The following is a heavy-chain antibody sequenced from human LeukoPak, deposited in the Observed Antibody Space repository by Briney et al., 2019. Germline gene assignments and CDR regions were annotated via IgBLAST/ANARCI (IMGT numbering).Heavy chain of an antibody. D-gene: IGHD2-2*01. CDR1: GFTFSSYW. V-gene: IGHV3-7*01. J-gene: IGHJ4*02. Sequence: GGSLRLSCAASGFTFSSYWMSWVRQAPGKGLEWVANINQDGSKKYYVDSVKGRFTIYRDNAKNSLYLQMNNLSAEDTAAYYCARDLFKEFCSGTSCYASPDYWGQGPLVPVSS. CDR3: ARDLFKEFCSGTSCYASPDY. CDR2: INQDGSKK.